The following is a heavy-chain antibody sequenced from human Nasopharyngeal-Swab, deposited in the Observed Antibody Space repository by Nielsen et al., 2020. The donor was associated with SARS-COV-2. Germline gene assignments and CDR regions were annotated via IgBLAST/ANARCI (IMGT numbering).Heavy chain of an antibody. D-gene: IGHD1-26*01. V-gene: IGHV3-30*04. CDR1: GFTFSSYA. J-gene: IGHJ6*02. CDR2: ISYDGSNK. Sequence: GESLKISCAASGFTFSSYAMHWARQAPGKGLEWVAVISYDGSNKYYADSVKGRFTISRDNSKNTLYLQMNSLRAEDTAVYYCARDFSEKGYYYYGMDVWGQGTTVTVSS. CDR3: ARDFSEKGYYYYGMDV.